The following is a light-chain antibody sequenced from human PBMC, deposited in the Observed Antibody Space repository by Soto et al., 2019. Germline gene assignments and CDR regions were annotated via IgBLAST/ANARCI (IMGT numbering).Light chain of an antibody. CDR1: QSVIST. Sequence: EIVVTQSPALLSVSQGERATLSCRASQSVISTIAWYQQKLGQAPRLLIYGASTRATGIPARFSGSGSGTEFFLTISSLQSEDFAMYYCQHYNNWLGTFGGGTKVDIK. J-gene: IGKJ4*01. CDR3: QHYNNWLGT. V-gene: IGKV3-15*01. CDR2: GAS.